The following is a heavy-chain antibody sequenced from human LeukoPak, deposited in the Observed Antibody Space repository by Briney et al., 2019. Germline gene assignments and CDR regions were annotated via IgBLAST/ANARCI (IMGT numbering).Heavy chain of an antibody. D-gene: IGHD3-3*01. CDR2: ISSNGGST. CDR3: AKNDGYAIFGVSDY. V-gene: IGHV3-64*01. CDR1: GFTFSSYT. Sequence: PGGSLRLSCAASGFTFSSYTMHWVRQAPGKGLEYVSAISSNGGSTYYANSVKGRFTISRDNSKNTLYLQMNSLRAEDTAVYYCAKNDGYAIFGVSDYWGQGTLVTVSS. J-gene: IGHJ4*02.